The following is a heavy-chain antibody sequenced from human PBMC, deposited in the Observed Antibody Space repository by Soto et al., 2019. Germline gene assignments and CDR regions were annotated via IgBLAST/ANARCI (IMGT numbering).Heavy chain of an antibody. D-gene: IGHD6-13*01. V-gene: IGHV3-33*01. CDR1: GFTFSSYG. Sequence: GGSLRLSCAASGFTFSSYGMHWVRQAPGRGLEWVAVIWYDGSNKYYADSVKGQVTISADKSISTAYLQWSSLKASDTAMYYCARHIAAAKGITPRFYYYYYGMDVWGQGTTVTVSS. J-gene: IGHJ6*02. CDR2: IWYDGSNK. CDR3: ARHIAAAKGITPRFYYYYYGMDV.